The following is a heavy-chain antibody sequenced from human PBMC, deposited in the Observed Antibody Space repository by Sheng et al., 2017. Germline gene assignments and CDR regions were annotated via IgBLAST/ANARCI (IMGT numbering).Heavy chain of an antibody. D-gene: IGHD3-3*01. V-gene: IGHV3-43D*03. J-gene: IGHJ6*03. CDR1: GFTFDDYA. Sequence: EVQLVESGGVVVQPGGSLRLSCAASGFTFDDYAMHWVRQAPGKGLEWVSLISWDGGSTYYADSVKGRFTISRDNSKNSLYLQMNSLRAEDTALYYCAKGGYFWVNGYYYMDVWGQGTTVTVSS. CDR2: ISWDGGST. CDR3: AKGGYFWVNGYYYMDV.